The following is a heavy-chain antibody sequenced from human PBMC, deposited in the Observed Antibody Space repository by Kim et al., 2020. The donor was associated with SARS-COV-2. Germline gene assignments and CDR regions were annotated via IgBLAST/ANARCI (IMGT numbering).Heavy chain of an antibody. CDR2: IYYSGST. CDR1: GGSISSYY. J-gene: IGHJ5*02. Sequence: SETLSLTCTVSGGSISSYYWSWIRQPPGKGLEWIGYIYYSGSTNYNPSLKSRVTISVDTSKNQFSLKLSSVTAADTAVYYCASIEGYRSSTSCYGPVDPWGQGTLVTVSS. V-gene: IGHV4-59*01. CDR3: ASIEGYRSSTSCYGPVDP. D-gene: IGHD2-2*01.